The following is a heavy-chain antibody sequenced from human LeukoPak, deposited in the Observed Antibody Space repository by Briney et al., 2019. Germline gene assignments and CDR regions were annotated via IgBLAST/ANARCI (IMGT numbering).Heavy chain of an antibody. V-gene: IGHV4-34*01. J-gene: IGHJ4*02. D-gene: IGHD6-19*01. CDR1: SGXY. Sequence: SGXYWSWIRQPPGKGLEWIGEINHSGSTNYNPSLKSRVTISVDTSKNQFSLKLSSVTAADTAVYYCARRSYSSGWYVDYWGQGTLVTVSS. CDR2: INHSGST. CDR3: ARRSYSSGWYVDY.